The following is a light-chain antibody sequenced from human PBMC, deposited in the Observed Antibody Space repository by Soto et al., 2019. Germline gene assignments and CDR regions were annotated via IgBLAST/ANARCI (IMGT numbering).Light chain of an antibody. J-gene: IGKJ1*01. CDR3: HHYGPSPWT. Sequence: TQSPSTLSAFVGDRVTITCRASQTIRNYLAWYQQKPGQAPRILIYRASSRATGISDRFSGSGSGTDFTLTISRLEPEDFAVYYCHHYGPSPWTFGQGTRWIS. V-gene: IGKV3-20*01. CDR1: QTIRNY. CDR2: RAS.